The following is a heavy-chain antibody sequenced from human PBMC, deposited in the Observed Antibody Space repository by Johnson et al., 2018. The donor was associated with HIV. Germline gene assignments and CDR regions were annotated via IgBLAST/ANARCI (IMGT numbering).Heavy chain of an antibody. J-gene: IGHJ3*02. Sequence: QVQLVESGGGVVQPGGSLRLSCAASGFNFSSYAMHWVRQAPGKGLEWVAVISYDGSNKYYADSVKGRFTISRDNSKNTLYLQMNSLRAEDTAVYYCARDRVWFGELYAFDIWGQGTMVTVSS. D-gene: IGHD3-10*01. CDR1: GFNFSSYA. V-gene: IGHV3-30-3*01. CDR2: ISYDGSNK. CDR3: ARDRVWFGELYAFDI.